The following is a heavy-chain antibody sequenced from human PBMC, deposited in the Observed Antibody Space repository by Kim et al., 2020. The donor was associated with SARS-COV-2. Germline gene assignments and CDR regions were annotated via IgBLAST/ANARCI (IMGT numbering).Heavy chain of an antibody. J-gene: IGHJ4*02. Sequence: SETLSLTCGVSGYSIISYNWWGWIRQPPGKGLEWIGFMNYRGNSYSNPSLESRVTMSVDTSKNQFSLILSSVTAVDTAVYFCARNAGTGNVYDYFGYWGQGILVTVSS. CDR3: ARNAGTGNVYDYFGY. D-gene: IGHD2-8*02. CDR2: MNYRGNS. CDR1: GYSIISYNW. V-gene: IGHV4-28*01.